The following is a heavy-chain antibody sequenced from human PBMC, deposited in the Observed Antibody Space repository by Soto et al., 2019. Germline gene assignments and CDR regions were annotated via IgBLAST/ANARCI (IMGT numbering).Heavy chain of an antibody. CDR3: AIVAERGTVTECYYDYWDV. CDR2: IIPILGVA. J-gene: IGHJ6*03. V-gene: IGHV1-69*04. Sequence: QVQLVQSGAEVKKPGSSVTVSCTASVATFSNHTISWVRQAPGQGLEWMGRIIPILGVANYAQKLQGRVTIPAEKSTPTADMEMSSLRSADTAVYYCAIVAERGTVTECYYDYWDVWGKGTTVTVSS. CDR1: VATFSNHT. D-gene: IGHD4-17*01.